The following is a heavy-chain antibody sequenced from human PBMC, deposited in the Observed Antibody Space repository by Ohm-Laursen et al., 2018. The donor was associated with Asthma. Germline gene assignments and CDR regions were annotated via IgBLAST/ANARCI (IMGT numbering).Heavy chain of an antibody. Sequence: SLRLSCAASGFTFSSYGMHWVRQAPGKGLEWVAVISYDGSNKYYADSVKGRFTISRDNSKNTLYLQMNSLRAEDTAVYYCAANDYVWGNPYWGQGTLVTVSS. CDR1: GFTFSSYG. D-gene: IGHD3-16*01. CDR3: AANDYVWGNPY. V-gene: IGHV3-30*03. J-gene: IGHJ4*02. CDR2: ISYDGSNK.